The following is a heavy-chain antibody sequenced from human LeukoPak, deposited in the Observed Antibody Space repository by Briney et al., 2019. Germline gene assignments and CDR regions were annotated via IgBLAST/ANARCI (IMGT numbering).Heavy chain of an antibody. Sequence: GGSLRLSCAASGFTFSSYEMNWVRQAPGKGLEWVSYISSSASTIYYADSVKGRFTISRDDAKNSLYLQMNSLRAEDTAMYYCARDPYDILTGHKYYFDYWGQGILVTVSS. J-gene: IGHJ4*02. CDR2: ISSSASTI. CDR1: GFTFSSYE. V-gene: IGHV3-48*03. D-gene: IGHD3-9*01. CDR3: ARDPYDILTGHKYYFDY.